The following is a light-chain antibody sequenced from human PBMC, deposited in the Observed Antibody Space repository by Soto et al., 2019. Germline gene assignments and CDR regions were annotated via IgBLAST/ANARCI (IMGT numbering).Light chain of an antibody. CDR2: GAS. J-gene: IGKJ5*01. V-gene: IGKV3-20*01. Sequence: EIVLTQSPGTLSLSPGERATLSCRASQNVYNNYLAWYRQKPGQDTKLLIYGASTRATGIPDRFSGSGSGTDFTLTISRLEPEDFAVYYCQQYAGSFTFGQGTRLEIK. CDR3: QQYAGSFT. CDR1: QNVYNNY.